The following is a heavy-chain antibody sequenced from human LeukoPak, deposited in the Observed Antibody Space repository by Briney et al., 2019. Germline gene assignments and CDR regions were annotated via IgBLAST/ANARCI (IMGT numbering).Heavy chain of an antibody. CDR3: AKGSGHIVVVTAYLYFDL. CDR2: ISWNSGSI. J-gene: IGHJ2*01. V-gene: IGHV3-9*01. CDR1: GFTFDDYA. Sequence: QPGRSLRLSCAASGFTFDDYAMHWVRQAPGKGLEWVSGISWNSGSIGYADSVKGRFTISRDNAKNSLYLQMNRLRAEDTALYYCAKGSGHIVVVTAYLYFDLWGRGTLVTVSS. D-gene: IGHD2-21*02.